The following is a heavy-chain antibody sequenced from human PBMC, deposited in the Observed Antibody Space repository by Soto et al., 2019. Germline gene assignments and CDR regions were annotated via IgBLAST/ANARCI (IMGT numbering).Heavy chain of an antibody. CDR3: ARATMHYDFWSGYHSTGYYFDY. CDR1: GGSFSGYY. CDR2: INHSGST. J-gene: IGHJ4*02. Sequence: QVQLQQWGAGLLKPSETLSLTCAVYGGSFSGYYWSWIRQPPGKGLEWIGEINHSGSTNYNPSLKSRVTISVDTSKNQFSLKLSSVTAADTAVYYCARATMHYDFWSGYHSTGYYFDYWGQGTLVTVSS. V-gene: IGHV4-34*01. D-gene: IGHD3-3*01.